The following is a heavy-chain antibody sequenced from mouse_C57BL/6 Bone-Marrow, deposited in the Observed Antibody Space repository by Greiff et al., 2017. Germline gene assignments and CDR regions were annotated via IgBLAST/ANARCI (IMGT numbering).Heavy chain of an antibody. J-gene: IGHJ1*03. V-gene: IGHV1-31*01. D-gene: IGHD1-1*01. CDR2: IYPYNGVS. Sequence: EVKLVESGPELVKPGASVKISCKASGYSFTGYYMHWVKQSHGNILDWIGYIYPYNGVSSYNQKFKGKATLTVDKSSSTAYMELRSLTSEDSAVYYCASITTVVAHWYFDVWGTGTTVTVSS. CDR3: ASITTVVAHWYFDV. CDR1: GYSFTGYY.